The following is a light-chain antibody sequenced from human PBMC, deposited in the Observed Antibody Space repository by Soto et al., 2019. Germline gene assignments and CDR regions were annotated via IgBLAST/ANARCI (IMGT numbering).Light chain of an antibody. V-gene: IGKV1-5*01. CDR2: DAS. J-gene: IGKJ1*01. Sequence: DIQMTQAPSTLSASIGDRVIITCRGSQSISHWLAWYQQKPGKAPKLLISDASILESGVPSRFSGSTSGTEFTLTISSLQPDDFATYYCQQYHTYRAFGQGTKVDIK. CDR3: QQYHTYRA. CDR1: QSISHW.